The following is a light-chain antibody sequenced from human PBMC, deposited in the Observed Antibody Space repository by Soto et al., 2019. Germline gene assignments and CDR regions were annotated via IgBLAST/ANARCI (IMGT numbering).Light chain of an antibody. V-gene: IGKV3-11*01. CDR3: QQRGT. CDR2: VAS. J-gene: IGKJ5*01. Sequence: ETVLTQSPATVSLSPGDRATLSCRASQSFSNYLAWYQQKPGQAPRLLISVASNRATGIPARFSGSGSGTDFTLTISSLESEDFAVYYCQQRGTFGQGTRLEI. CDR1: QSFSNY.